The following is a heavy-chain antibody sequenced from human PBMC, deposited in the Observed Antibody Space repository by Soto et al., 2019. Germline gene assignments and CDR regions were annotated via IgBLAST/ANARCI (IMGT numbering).Heavy chain of an antibody. D-gene: IGHD3-3*01. CDR2: KKQDGSEK. V-gene: IGHV3-7*01. J-gene: IGHJ6*02. CDR3: ARGTYYDFWSGYLVYYYYGMDV. CDR1: GFTFSSYW. Sequence: PGGSLRLSCAASGFTFSSYWMSWVRQAPGKGLEWVANKKQDGSEKYYVDSVKGRFTISRDNAKNSLYLQMNSLRAEDTAVYYCARGTYYDFWSGYLVYYYYGMDVWGQGTTVTVSS.